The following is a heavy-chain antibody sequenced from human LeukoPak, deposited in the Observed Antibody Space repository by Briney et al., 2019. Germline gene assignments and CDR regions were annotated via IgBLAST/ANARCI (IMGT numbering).Heavy chain of an antibody. V-gene: IGHV4-31*03. D-gene: IGHD5-12*01. CDR1: GGSISSGGYY. J-gene: IGHJ4*02. Sequence: SETPSLTCTVSGGSISSGGYYWRWIRQHPGKGLEWIGYIYYSGSTYYNPSLKSRVTISVDTSKNQFSLKLSSVTAADTAVYYCARDHSGYSGYDRHFDYWGQGTLVTVSS. CDR3: ARDHSGYSGYDRHFDY. CDR2: IYYSGST.